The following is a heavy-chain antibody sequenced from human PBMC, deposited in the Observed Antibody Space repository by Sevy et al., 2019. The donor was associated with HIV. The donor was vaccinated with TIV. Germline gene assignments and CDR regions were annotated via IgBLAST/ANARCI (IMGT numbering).Heavy chain of an antibody. J-gene: IGHJ4*02. V-gene: IGHV3-49*03. D-gene: IGHD3-22*01. CDR3: TRCYYYDSSGYSDY. CDR2: IRSKDYGGAT. Sequence: GGSLRLSCTGSGFTFGDYAMSWFRQAPGMGLEWVGFIRSKDYGGATEYAAAVKGRFTISRDDSKSIADLQMNSLKTEDTAVYYCTRCYYYDSSGYSDYWGQGTLVTVSS. CDR1: GFTFGDYA.